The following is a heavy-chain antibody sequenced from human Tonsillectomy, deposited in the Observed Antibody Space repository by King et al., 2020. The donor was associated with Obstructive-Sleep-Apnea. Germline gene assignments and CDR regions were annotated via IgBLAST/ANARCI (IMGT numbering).Heavy chain of an antibody. CDR2: ISLDGTNK. V-gene: IGHV3-30-3*01. D-gene: IGHD2-21*01. CDR1: GFTFDTYA. CDR3: ARLRVAQGDLPL. Sequence: VQLVESGGTVVRPGRSLRVSCAASGFTFDTYALHWVRQAPGKGLEGVAGISLDGTNKKYADFVEGRFTISRDNSKYMMFLQMNSLRPEDTAVYYCARLRVAQGDLPLWGRGTLVTVSS. J-gene: IGHJ2*01.